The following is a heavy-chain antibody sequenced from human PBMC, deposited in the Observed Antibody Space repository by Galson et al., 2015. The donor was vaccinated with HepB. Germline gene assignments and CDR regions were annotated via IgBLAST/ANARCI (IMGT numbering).Heavy chain of an antibody. CDR1: GFTFSSYS. D-gene: IGHD2-15*01. J-gene: IGHJ5*02. Sequence: SLRLSCAASGFTFSSYSMNWVRQAPGKGLEWVSSISSSSSYIYYADSVKGRFTISRDNAKNSLYLQMNSLRAEDTAVYYCTRTVVVVAAAGFDPWGQGTLVTVSS. CDR3: TRTVVVVAAAGFDP. CDR2: ISSSSSYI. V-gene: IGHV3-21*01.